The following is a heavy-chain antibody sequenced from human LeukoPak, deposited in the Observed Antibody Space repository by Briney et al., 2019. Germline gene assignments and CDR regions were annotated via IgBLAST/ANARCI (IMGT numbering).Heavy chain of an antibody. CDR2: IYPGDSDT. V-gene: IGHV5-51*01. CDR1: GYSFTSYW. J-gene: IGHJ6*02. D-gene: IGHD6-13*01. Sequence: RAGESLKISCKGSGYSFTSYWIGWVRQMPGKGLEWMGIIYPGDSDTRYSPSFQGQVTISADKSINTAYLQWSSLKASDTATYYCARHRAIRGGAAADYYYYGMDVWGQGTTVTVSS. CDR3: ARHRAIRGGAAADYYYYGMDV.